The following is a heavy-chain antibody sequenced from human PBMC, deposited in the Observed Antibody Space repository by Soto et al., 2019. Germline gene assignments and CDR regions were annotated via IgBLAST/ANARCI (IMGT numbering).Heavy chain of an antibody. CDR1: GFTFSDYY. Sequence: QVQLVESGGGLVKPGGSLRLSCAASGFTFSDYYMSWIRQAPGKGLEWVSYISSSSSYTKYADSVKGRFTVSRDNAKNSLYLQMNSPRAEDTAVYYCARNIAAAGTGSYFDYWGQGTLVTVSS. CDR2: ISSSSSYT. D-gene: IGHD6-13*01. J-gene: IGHJ4*02. CDR3: ARNIAAAGTGSYFDY. V-gene: IGHV3-11*06.